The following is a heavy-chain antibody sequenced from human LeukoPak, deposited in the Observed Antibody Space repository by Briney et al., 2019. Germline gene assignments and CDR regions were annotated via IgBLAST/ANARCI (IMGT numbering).Heavy chain of an antibody. CDR2: ISGSGGST. V-gene: IGHV3-23*01. Sequence: GGSLRLSCAASGFTFSSYAMSWVRQAPGKGLEWVSAISGSGGSTYYADSVKGRFTISRDNSKNTLYLQVNSLRAEDTAVYYCAKDIEAPYCGGDCYQFDYWGQGTLVTVSS. CDR3: AKDIEAPYCGGDCYQFDY. D-gene: IGHD2-21*02. CDR1: GFTFSSYA. J-gene: IGHJ4*02.